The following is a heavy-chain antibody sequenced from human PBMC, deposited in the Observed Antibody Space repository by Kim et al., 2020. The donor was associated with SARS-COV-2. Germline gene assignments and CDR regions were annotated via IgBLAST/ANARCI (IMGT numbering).Heavy chain of an antibody. CDR2: IYYSGST. CDR1: GGSISSYY. J-gene: IGHJ3*02. CDR3: ARTLGEYAFDI. Sequence: SETLSLTCTVSGGSISSYYWSWIRQPPGKGLEWIGYIYYSGSTNYNPSLKSRVTISVDTSKNQFSLKLSSVTAADTAVYYCARTLGEYAFDIWGQGTMVTVSS. V-gene: IGHV4-59*13. D-gene: IGHD3-16*01.